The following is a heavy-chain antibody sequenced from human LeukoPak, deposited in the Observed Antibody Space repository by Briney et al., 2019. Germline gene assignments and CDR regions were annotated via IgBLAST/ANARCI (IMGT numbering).Heavy chain of an antibody. V-gene: IGHV1-46*01. Sequence: ASVKVSCKASGYTFTSYYMHWVRQAPGQGLEWMGIINPSGGSTSYAQKFQGRVTMTRDTSTSTVYMELSSLRSEDTAVYYCAKDQRSMVAAWPCEFDCWGQGTLVSVSS. CDR3: AKDQRSMVAAWPCEFDC. J-gene: IGHJ4*02. CDR1: GYTFTSYY. CDR2: INPSGGST. D-gene: IGHD4/OR15-4a*01.